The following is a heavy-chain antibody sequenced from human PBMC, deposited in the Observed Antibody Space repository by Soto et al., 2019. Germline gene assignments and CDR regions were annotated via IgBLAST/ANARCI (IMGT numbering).Heavy chain of an antibody. CDR3: ARDSYYYDSHDYVFIAY. CDR2: IKPRSDTT. D-gene: IGHD3-22*01. J-gene: IGHJ4*02. CDR1: GYAFTSYY. Sequence: ASVKVSCKASGYAFTSYYIHWLRQAPGQGLEWMGIIKPRSDTTTYAQKFQGRIAMTRDTSTSTIYMELSSLRSEDTAVYYCARDSYYYDSHDYVFIAYWGQGTQVTVSS. V-gene: IGHV1-46*01.